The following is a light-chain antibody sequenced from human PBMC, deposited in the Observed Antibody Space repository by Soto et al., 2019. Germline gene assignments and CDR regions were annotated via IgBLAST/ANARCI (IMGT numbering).Light chain of an antibody. Sequence: EVALTQSPGTLSLSEGERASLSCMASRTVDGNYLAWYHQKPGQPPRLLIHSASTRAPGITARFSGSGSGTDFTLTISSLEPEDFAVYYCQQRTNSGVTFGPGTQVDIK. J-gene: IGKJ3*01. CDR1: RTVDGNY. V-gene: IGKV3-11*01. CDR2: SAS. CDR3: QQRTNSGVT.